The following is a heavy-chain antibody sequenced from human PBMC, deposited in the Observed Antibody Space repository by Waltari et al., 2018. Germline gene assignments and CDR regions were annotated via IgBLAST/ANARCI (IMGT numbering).Heavy chain of an antibody. Sequence: QLQLVQSGTEVQTPGASVKVSCQPSGYTFTHYDINWVRQATGKGLEWLGWINPNRADSGYARHFQGRVTRTRNISISTVYMEWSSLRSEDTAVYYCARASSGYYKRVPFDYWGQGTLVIVSS. J-gene: IGHJ4*02. D-gene: IGHD3-22*01. V-gene: IGHV1-8*02. CDR2: INPNRADS. CDR1: GYTFTHYD. CDR3: ARASSGYYKRVPFDY.